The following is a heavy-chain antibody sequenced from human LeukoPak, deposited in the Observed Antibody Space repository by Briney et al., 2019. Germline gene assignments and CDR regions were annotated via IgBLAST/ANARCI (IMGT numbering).Heavy chain of an antibody. CDR3: ARDAPYIVVVPAAPRRGFDP. J-gene: IGHJ5*02. Sequence: ASVKVSCKASGYTFTSYGISWVRQASGQGLEWMGWISAYSGNTNYAQKLQGRVTMTTDTSTSTAYMELRSLRSDDTAVYYCARDAPYIVVVPAAPRRGFDPWGQGTLVTVSS. D-gene: IGHD2-2*01. CDR1: GYTFTSYG. V-gene: IGHV1-18*01. CDR2: ISAYSGNT.